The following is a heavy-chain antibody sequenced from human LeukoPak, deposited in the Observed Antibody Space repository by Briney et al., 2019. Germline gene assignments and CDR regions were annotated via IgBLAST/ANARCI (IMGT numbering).Heavy chain of an antibody. CDR1: GFTFSNYG. J-gene: IGHJ4*02. Sequence: GGSLRLSCAASGFTFSNYGMHWVRQAPGKGLEWVAVIWYDGSNKYYADSVKGRFTISRDNSKNTLYLQMNSLRAEDTAVYYCATDLVQKSYSSGWDFDYWGQGTLVTVSS. D-gene: IGHD6-19*01. CDR3: ATDLVQKSYSSGWDFDY. V-gene: IGHV3-33*03. CDR2: IWYDGSNK.